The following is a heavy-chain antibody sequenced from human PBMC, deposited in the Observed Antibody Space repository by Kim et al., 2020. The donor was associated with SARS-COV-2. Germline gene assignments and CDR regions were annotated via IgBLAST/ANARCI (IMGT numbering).Heavy chain of an antibody. CDR2: IWYDGSKK. V-gene: IGHV3-33*06. D-gene: IGHD3-10*01. J-gene: IGHJ4*02. CDR3: AKDRMVRGIIIDYFDY. CDR1: GFTFSSYG. Sequence: GGSLRLSCAASGFTFSSYGMHWVRQAPGKGLEWVAGIWYDGSKKDHADSVKGRFTISRDNSKSMLYLQMNSLRVEDTAVYYCAKDRMVRGIIIDYFDYWGQGTLVTVSS.